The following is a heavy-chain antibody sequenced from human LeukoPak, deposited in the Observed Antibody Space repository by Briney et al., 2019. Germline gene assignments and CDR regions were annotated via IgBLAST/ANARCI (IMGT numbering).Heavy chain of an antibody. CDR2: ISSSGSTI. Sequence: TGGSLRLSCAACGFTFSDYYMSWIRQAPGKGLEWVSYISSSGSTIYYADSVKGRFTISRDNAKNSLYLQMNSQRAEDTAVYYCARGRITIFGVVPRFDYWGQGTLVTVSS. D-gene: IGHD3-3*01. CDR3: ARGRITIFGVVPRFDY. V-gene: IGHV3-11*04. J-gene: IGHJ4*02. CDR1: GFTFSDYY.